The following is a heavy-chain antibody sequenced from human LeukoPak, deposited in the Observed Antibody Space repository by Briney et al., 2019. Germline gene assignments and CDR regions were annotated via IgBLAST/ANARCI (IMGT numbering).Heavy chain of an antibody. CDR2: ISYDGSNK. CDR3: ARDGRAVAGPLDY. CDR1: GFTFSSYA. V-gene: IGHV3-30*04. Sequence: PGGSLRLSCAASGFTFSSYAMHWVRQAPGKGLEWVAVISYDGSNKYYADSVKGRFTISRDNSKSTLYLQMNRLRAEDTAVYYCARDGRAVAGPLDYWGQGTLVTVSS. D-gene: IGHD6-19*01. J-gene: IGHJ4*02.